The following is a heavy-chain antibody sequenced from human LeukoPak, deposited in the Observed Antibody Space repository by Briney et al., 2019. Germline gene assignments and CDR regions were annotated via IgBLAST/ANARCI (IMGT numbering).Heavy chain of an antibody. CDR2: IIPIFGIA. V-gene: IGHV1-69*04. D-gene: IGHD2-15*01. Sequence: GSSVKVSCKASGGTFSSYANSWVRQAPGQGLEWMGRIIPIFGIANYAQKFQGRVTITADKSTSTAYMELSSLRSEDTAVYYCARDQVVVVAAPGYYFDYWGQGTLVTVSS. CDR1: GGTFSSYA. J-gene: IGHJ4*02. CDR3: ARDQVVVVAAPGYYFDY.